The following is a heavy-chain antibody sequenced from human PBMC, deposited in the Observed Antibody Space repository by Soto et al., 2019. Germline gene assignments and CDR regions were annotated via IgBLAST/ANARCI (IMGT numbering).Heavy chain of an antibody. J-gene: IGHJ4*02. D-gene: IGHD6-6*01. CDR1: GGSISSSNYY. CDR3: ARRASSSDFDS. Sequence: SETLSLTCTVSGGSISSSNYYWAWIRQPPGTGLEWIATISYSGSTYYNPSLKSRVTISVDTSKNQFSLKLRSVTAADTALYYCARRASSSDFDSWGQGTLLTVSS. V-gene: IGHV4-39*01. CDR2: ISYSGST.